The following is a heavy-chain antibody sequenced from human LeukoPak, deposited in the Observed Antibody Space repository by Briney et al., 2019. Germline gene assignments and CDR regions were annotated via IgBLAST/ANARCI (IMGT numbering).Heavy chain of an antibody. J-gene: IGHJ4*02. CDR1: GITFSKYW. V-gene: IGHV3-7*01. Sequence: QPGGSLRLSCVDSGITFSKYWMNWVRQAPGKGLEWVANMKHDGNEKHYVDSVEGRFTISRDNAKSSLYLQMNNLRAEDTAVYYCARGSRHSGYDLYDYWGQGTLVTVSS. CDR3: ARGSRHSGYDLYDY. CDR2: MKHDGNEK. D-gene: IGHD5-12*01.